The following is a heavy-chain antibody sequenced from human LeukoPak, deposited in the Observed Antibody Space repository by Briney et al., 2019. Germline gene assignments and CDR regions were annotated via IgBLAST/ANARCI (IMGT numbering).Heavy chain of an antibody. V-gene: IGHV4-59*01. CDR2: IYYSGST. CDR3: VRGARYFDY. CDR1: GVSINSYY. D-gene: IGHD3-16*01. Sequence: SETLSLTCNVSGVSINSYYCSWIRQPPGQGLEWIAYIYYSGSTNYNPSLKSRVTISVDTSKNQFSLKLSSVTAADTGVYYCVRGARYFDYWGQGTLVTVSS. J-gene: IGHJ4*02.